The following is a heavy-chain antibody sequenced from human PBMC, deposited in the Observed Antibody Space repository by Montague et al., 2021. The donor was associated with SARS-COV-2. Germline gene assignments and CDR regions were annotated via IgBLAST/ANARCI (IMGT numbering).Heavy chain of an antibody. J-gene: IGHJ4*02. CDR3: ARREYSYGGGY. Sequence: SETLSLTCTVTGGPISGSSDYWGWIRQSPGKGLEWIASVDYSGNTYYSPSLKSRLTISVDTSKNQFSLQLNSVTAADTALYYCARREYSYGGGYWGQGTLVTVSS. CDR2: VDYSGNT. V-gene: IGHV4-39*01. D-gene: IGHD5-18*01. CDR1: GGPISGSSDY.